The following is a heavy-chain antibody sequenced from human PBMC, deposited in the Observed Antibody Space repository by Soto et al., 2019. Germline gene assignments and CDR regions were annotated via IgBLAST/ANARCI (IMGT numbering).Heavy chain of an antibody. J-gene: IGHJ4*02. CDR2: ISGNGSSK. D-gene: IGHD1-26*01. V-gene: IGHV3-23*01. CDR1: GCIFSSYP. CDR3: AGGTYYFDY. Sequence: PGGSLRLSWAVPGCIFSSYPISWVRQAPGKGLEWVASISGNGSSKYYADSVKGRFTISRDNSKNTLYLQMNSLRAEDTAVYYCAGGTYYFDYCRQGTLVTVSS.